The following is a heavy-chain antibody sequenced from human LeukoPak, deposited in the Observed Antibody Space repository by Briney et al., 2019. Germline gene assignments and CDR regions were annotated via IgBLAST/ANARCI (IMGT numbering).Heavy chain of an antibody. CDR2: IYTSGST. Sequence: SETLSLTCTVSGGSISSYYWNWIRQPAGKGLEWIGRIYTSGSTNYNPSLKSRVTMSVDTSKNQFSLKLSSVTAADTAVYYCARVCQLPATDWFDPWGQGTLVTVSS. D-gene: IGHD2-2*01. CDR1: GGSISSYY. CDR3: ARVCQLPATDWFDP. V-gene: IGHV4-4*07. J-gene: IGHJ5*02.